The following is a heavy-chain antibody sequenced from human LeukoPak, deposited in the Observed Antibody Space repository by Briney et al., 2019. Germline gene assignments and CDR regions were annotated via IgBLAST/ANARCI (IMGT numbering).Heavy chain of an antibody. D-gene: IGHD3-3*01. V-gene: IGHV3-7*01. CDR1: GVTFSSYW. J-gene: IGHJ6*02. CDR2: MNQDGSGK. CDR3: ARAGFFGEYGMDV. Sequence: GGSLRLSCAASGVTFSSYWMSWVRQTPGKGLEWVANMNQDGSGKYYLDSVKGRFTISRDNAKNSLFLQVNSLRADDTAIYHCARAGFFGEYGMDVWGPGTTVTVSS.